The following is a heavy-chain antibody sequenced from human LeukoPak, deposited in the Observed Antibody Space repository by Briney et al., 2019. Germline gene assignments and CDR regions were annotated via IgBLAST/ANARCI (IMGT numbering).Heavy chain of an antibody. CDR2: IWFDGSNK. V-gene: IGHV3-33*01. Sequence: PGRSLRASCAASGFTFSGYGMHWVRQAPGKGLEWVAAIWFDGSNKYYADFVKGRFTISRDNPKNTLFLQMNSLRAEDTAVYYCARDFSGYFDYWGQGTLVTVSS. CDR1: GFTFSGYG. CDR3: ARDFSGYFDY. J-gene: IGHJ4*02. D-gene: IGHD3-3*02.